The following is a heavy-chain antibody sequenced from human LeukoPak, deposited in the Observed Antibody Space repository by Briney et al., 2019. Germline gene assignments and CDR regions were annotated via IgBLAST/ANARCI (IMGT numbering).Heavy chain of an antibody. V-gene: IGHV3-23*01. CDR3: AKDTEYYYDSSGYYVTTFDY. CDR1: GFTFSSYG. J-gene: IGHJ4*02. CDR2: ISGSGGST. D-gene: IGHD3-22*01. Sequence: GGSLRLSCAASGFTFSSYGMSWVRQAPGKGLEWVSAISGSGGSTYYADSVKGRFTISRDNSKNTLYLQMNSLRAEDTAVYYCAKDTEYYYDSSGYYVTTFDYWGQGTLVTVSS.